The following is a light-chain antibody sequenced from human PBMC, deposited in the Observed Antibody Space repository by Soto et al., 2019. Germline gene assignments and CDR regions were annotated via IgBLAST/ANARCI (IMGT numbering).Light chain of an antibody. CDR1: SSNIGSNT. CDR2: NNN. J-gene: IGLJ1*01. Sequence: QSVLTQPPSASGTPGQRVTISCSGSSSNIGSNTVNWYQQLPGTAPKLLIYNNNQRPSGVPDRFSGSKSGTSASLAISGLQSEDEADYYCAAFDYSLNVLVFATGTKVTVL. V-gene: IGLV1-44*01. CDR3: AAFDYSLNVLV.